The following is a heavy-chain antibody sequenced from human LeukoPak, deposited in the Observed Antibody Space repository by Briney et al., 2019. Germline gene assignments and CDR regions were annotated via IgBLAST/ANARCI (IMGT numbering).Heavy chain of an antibody. V-gene: IGHV4-59*01. Sequence: SETLSLTCSVSGGSINGNYWTWIRQPPGKGLEWIGYIYDDGTTNYNPSLKSRLTMSIDRSASHFSLTLRSVTAADTAVYYCARVFRGAVTANWFDLWGQGTLVSVSS. CDR2: IYDDGTT. J-gene: IGHJ5*02. CDR3: ARVFRGAVTANWFDL. CDR1: GGSINGNY. D-gene: IGHD2-21*02.